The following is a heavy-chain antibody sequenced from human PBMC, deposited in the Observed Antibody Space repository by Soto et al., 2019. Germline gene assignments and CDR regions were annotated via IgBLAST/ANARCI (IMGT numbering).Heavy chain of an antibody. CDR3: AREGPFLDD. Sequence: QVQLVQSGAEEKKPGASVKLSCRTSGYAFISYAIHWVRQAPGQSLEWMGWVNPASGHTEYSYKFQDRVTITRDTSAKTGYMELSSLRSEDTAVYYCAREGPFLDDWGQGTLVTVSS. V-gene: IGHV1-3*05. J-gene: IGHJ4*02. CDR2: VNPASGHT. CDR1: GYAFISYA.